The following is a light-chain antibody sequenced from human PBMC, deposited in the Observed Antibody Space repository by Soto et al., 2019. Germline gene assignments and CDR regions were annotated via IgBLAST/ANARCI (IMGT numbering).Light chain of an antibody. Sequence: EIVMTQSPVTLSVSPGERATLSCRASQSVSSNLAWYQQKPGQAPRLLIYGASTRATGIPARFGGSGSGTEFTLTISSVQSEDFAFYYCQHYHTWPYTFGQGTKLEIK. CDR1: QSVSSN. J-gene: IGKJ2*01. CDR3: QHYHTWPYT. V-gene: IGKV3-15*01. CDR2: GAS.